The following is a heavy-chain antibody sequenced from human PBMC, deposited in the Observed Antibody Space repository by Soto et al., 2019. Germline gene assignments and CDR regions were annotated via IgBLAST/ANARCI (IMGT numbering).Heavy chain of an antibody. Sequence: ASVKVSCKASGYTFTSYGIHWVRQAPGQRLEWMGWINAANGDTKYSPKFQGRVTITRDTSASTAYMELSSLISEDTAVYYCVRRHVSATGIDWFGPWGQGTLVTVSS. J-gene: IGHJ5*02. D-gene: IGHD6-13*01. CDR2: INAANGDT. CDR1: GYTFTSYG. V-gene: IGHV1-3*01. CDR3: VRRHVSATGIDWFGP.